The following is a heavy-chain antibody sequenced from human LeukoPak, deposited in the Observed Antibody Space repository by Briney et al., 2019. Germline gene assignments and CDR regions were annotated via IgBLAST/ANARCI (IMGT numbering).Heavy chain of an antibody. CDR1: GGSFSGYS. V-gene: IGHV4-34*01. Sequence: PSETLSLTCAVYGGSFSGYSWSWIRQPPGKGLEWIGEINHSGSTNYNPSLKSRVTISVDTSKNQFSLKLSSVTAADTAVYYCARGRKARPHIVVVPPGNWFDPWGQGTLVTVSS. CDR3: ARGRKARPHIVVVPPGNWFDP. J-gene: IGHJ5*02. D-gene: IGHD2-2*01. CDR2: INHSGST.